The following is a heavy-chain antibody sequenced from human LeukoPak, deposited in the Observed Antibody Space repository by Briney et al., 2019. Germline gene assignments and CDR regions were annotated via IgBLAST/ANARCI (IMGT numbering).Heavy chain of an antibody. J-gene: IGHJ4*02. Sequence: GESLRLSCAASGFTFSSYAMNWVRQAPGKGLEWVSAISGSGDNTYYADSVKGRFTISRDNSKNTLYLQMNSLRAEDTAVYYCARDASGSYYFDYWGQGTLVTVSS. D-gene: IGHD1-26*01. CDR1: GFTFSSYA. CDR3: ARDASGSYYFDY. V-gene: IGHV3-23*01. CDR2: ISGSGDNT.